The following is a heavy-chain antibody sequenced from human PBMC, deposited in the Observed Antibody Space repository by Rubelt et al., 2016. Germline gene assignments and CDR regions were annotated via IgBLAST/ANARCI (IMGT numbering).Heavy chain of an antibody. CDR2: IYYSGST. D-gene: IGHD5-24*01. CDR1: GGSISSSSYY. V-gene: IGHV4-39*07. Sequence: QLQLQESGPGLVKPSETLSLTCTVSGGSISSSSYYWGWIRQPPGKGLEWIGSIYYSGSTYYNPSLKSRVTISVDTSKNQFSLKPSSVTAADTAVYYCAKGIKWLQLGFDYWGQGTLVTVSS. CDR3: AKGIKWLQLGFDY. J-gene: IGHJ4*02.